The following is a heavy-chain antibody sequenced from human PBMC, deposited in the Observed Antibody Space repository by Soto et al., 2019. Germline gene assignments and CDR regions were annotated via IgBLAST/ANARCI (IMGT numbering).Heavy chain of an antibody. J-gene: IGHJ6*02. CDR1: GFTFSTHA. CDR3: VKDWSGDKCPCMDV. V-gene: IGHV3-23*01. Sequence: EAQLSESGGDSVQPGGSLRLSCGASGFTFSTHAMSWVRRFPGKGLQWASAISGSGDRTYYADSVKGRFTISRDNSRNMLYLQMSSLSAEDTAIYYCVKDWSGDKCPCMDVWGPGTTVTVSS. D-gene: IGHD3-3*01. CDR2: ISGSGDRT.